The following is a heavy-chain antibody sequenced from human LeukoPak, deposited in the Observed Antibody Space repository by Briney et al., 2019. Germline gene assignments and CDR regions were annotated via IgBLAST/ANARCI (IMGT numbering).Heavy chain of an antibody. CDR1: GFTFSSYA. CDR3: AKDLYSSSSGDY. CDR2: ISGSGGST. Sequence: GGSLRLSCADSGFTFSSYAMSWVRQAPGKGLEWVSAISGSGGSTYYADSVKGRFTISRDNSKNTLYLQMNSLRAEDTAVYYCAKDLYSSSSGDYWGQGTLVTVPS. J-gene: IGHJ4*02. D-gene: IGHD6-6*01. V-gene: IGHV3-23*01.